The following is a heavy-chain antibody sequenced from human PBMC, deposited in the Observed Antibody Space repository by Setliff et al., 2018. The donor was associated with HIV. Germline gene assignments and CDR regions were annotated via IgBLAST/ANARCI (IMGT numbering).Heavy chain of an antibody. V-gene: IGHV1-69*10. CDR2: IIPILGIA. CDR1: GGTFSSYA. D-gene: IGHD2-2*03. Sequence: SVKVSCKASGGTFSSYAISWVRQAPGQGLEWMGGIIPILGIANYAQKFQGRVTITTDESTSTAYMDLSSLKSEDTAIYYCARTSGYCSSTSCYVFDYWGQGTLVTVSS. J-gene: IGHJ4*02. CDR3: ARTSGYCSSTSCYVFDY.